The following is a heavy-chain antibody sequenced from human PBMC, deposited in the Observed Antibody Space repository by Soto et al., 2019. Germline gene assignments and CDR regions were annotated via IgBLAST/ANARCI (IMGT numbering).Heavy chain of an antibody. CDR3: SRSPEVGVRGAY. V-gene: IGHV3-21*01. CDR2: ITVGSSHI. CDR1: GFPFSAYN. Sequence: PGGSLRLSCTGSGFPFSAYNINWVRQAPGKGLEWVSSITVGSSHIYQPNSMKGRFTISRDDAKNSVYLQIDSLRDEDTALYYCSRSPEVGVRGAYWAQGTLVTVSS. D-gene: IGHD3-16*01. J-gene: IGHJ4*02.